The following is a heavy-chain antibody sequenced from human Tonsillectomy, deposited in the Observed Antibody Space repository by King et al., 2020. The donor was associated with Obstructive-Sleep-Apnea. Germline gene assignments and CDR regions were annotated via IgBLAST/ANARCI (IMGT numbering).Heavy chain of an antibody. CDR1: GFTFSSYS. Sequence: VQLVESGGGLVQPGGSLRLSCAASGFTFSSYSMNWVRQAPGKGLEWVSYISSSSSTIYYTDSVKGRFIISRDNAQKSLYLQMNSLGAEDTAVYYCARSGGSSSWYNWFDPWGQGTLVTVSS. CDR3: ARSGGSSSWYNWFDP. D-gene: IGHD6-13*01. J-gene: IGHJ5*02. CDR2: ISSSSSTI. V-gene: IGHV3-48*04.